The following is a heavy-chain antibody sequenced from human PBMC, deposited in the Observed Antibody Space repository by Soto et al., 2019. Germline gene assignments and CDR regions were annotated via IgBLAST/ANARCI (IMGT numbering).Heavy chain of an antibody. CDR3: GREREGLGLIHS. J-gene: IGHJ4*02. V-gene: IGHV4-30-4*01. D-gene: IGHD2-8*01. Sequence: QVQLQESGPGLVKPSQTLSLTCTVSGDSIGSGDYCWSWIRQPPGQGLEWIGYIYNSGSTYYNPSLRSRVTISVDTSKNQFSLKLSSVTAADTAVYYCGREREGLGLIHSWGQGTLVTVSS. CDR1: GDSIGSGDYC. CDR2: IYNSGST.